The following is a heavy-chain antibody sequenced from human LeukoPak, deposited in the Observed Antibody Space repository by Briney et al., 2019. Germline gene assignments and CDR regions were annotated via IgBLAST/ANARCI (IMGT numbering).Heavy chain of an antibody. CDR3: ARSARRDGYILDHYYMDV. J-gene: IGHJ6*03. Sequence: PGGSLRLSCAASGFTFSSYWMSWVRQAPGKGLEWVANIKQEGSEKYYVDSVKGRFTISRDNAKNSLYLQMNSLRAEDTAVYYCARSARRDGYILDHYYMDVWGKGTTVTISS. D-gene: IGHD5-24*01. CDR1: GFTFSSYW. V-gene: IGHV3-7*01. CDR2: IKQEGSEK.